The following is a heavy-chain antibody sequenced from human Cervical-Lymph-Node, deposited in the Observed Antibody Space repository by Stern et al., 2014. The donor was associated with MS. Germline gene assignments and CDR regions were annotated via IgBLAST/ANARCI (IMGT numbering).Heavy chain of an antibody. CDR1: GGSISSDNW. CDR3: ARDFDFQLLCD. Sequence: QLQLQESGPGLVKPSGTLSLTCAVSGGSISSDNWWSWVRQPPGKGLEWMGEVYHSGCANYIPSLKSRVTMSVDKSKNQFSLRLTSVTAADTAVYYCARDFDFQLLCDWGQGALVTVSS. J-gene: IGHJ4*02. V-gene: IGHV4-4*02. D-gene: IGHD2-2*01. CDR2: VYHSGCA.